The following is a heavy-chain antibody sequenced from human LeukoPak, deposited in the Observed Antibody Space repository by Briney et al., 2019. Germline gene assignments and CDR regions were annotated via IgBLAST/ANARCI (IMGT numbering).Heavy chain of an antibody. J-gene: IGHJ4*02. CDR1: GFTLSSYE. D-gene: IGHD5-18*01. V-gene: IGHV3-23*01. Sequence: PGGSLRLSCTASGFTLSSYEMSWIRQAPGKGLEWVSSIDYSGGSTYYADSVKGRFTISRDNAKNSLYLQMNSLRAEDTAVYYCANTRKRGYSYGFVPFDYWGQGTLVTVSS. CDR2: IDYSGGST. CDR3: ANTRKRGYSYGFVPFDY.